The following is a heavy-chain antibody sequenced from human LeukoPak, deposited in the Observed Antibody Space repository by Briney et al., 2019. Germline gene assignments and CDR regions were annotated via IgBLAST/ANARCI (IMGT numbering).Heavy chain of an antibody. D-gene: IGHD2-2*01. CDR1: GYTFSTSG. CDR3: ARARYQPLLGAY. J-gene: IGHJ4*02. V-gene: IGHV1-18*01. CDR2: ISANNGDA. Sequence: ASVKVSCKASGYTFSTSGISWVRPAPEQGLERMSWISANNGDANYAQKFQGRFTITTDTSKSTAYMEMRSLRSDDTAVYYCARARYQPLLGAYWGQGTLVTVSS.